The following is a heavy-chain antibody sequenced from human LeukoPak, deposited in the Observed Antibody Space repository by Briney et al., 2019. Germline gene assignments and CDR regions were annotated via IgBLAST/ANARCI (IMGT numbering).Heavy chain of an antibody. CDR3: ARVRVGWYDIFNEHFDQ. Sequence: GGSLRLSCEASGFTVSNTYMSWVRQAPGMGLEWVSIIYSGGGRHYGDSVKGRFTMSRDNSKNTVYLHMLSLRAEDTAVYYCARVRVGWYDIFNEHFDQWGQGTLVTVSS. D-gene: IGHD3-9*01. J-gene: IGHJ4*02. CDR2: IYSGGGR. CDR1: GFTVSNTY. V-gene: IGHV3-53*01.